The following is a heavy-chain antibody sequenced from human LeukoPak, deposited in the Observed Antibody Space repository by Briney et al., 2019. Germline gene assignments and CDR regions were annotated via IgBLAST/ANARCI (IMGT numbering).Heavy chain of an antibody. CDR1: GYTFTSYG. J-gene: IGHJ4*02. CDR3: ARVLRGGNSRPNDN. CDR2: ISAYNGNT. V-gene: IGHV1-18*01. Sequence: AAVKVSCKASGYTFTSYGISGVRQPPAQGLDGMGWISAYNGNTNCAQKLQGRVTMTTDTSTNTAYMELRSLSSDDAAVYYCARVLRGGNSRPNDNWGQGTLVTVSS. D-gene: IGHD4-23*01.